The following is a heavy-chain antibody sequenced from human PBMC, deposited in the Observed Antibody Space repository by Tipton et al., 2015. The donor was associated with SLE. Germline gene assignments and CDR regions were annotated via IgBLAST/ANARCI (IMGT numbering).Heavy chain of an antibody. J-gene: IGHJ6*02. Sequence: SLRLSCAVSGFDLTNSHMNWIRQAPGKGLEWLSYISGTTSGSIIDYADSVKGRFTISRDSADSSLFLQMTNLRAEDTAVYYCASRANFYYGLDVWGQGTTVTVTS. CDR2: ISGTTSGSII. V-gene: IGHV3-11*01. CDR1: GFDLTNSH. CDR3: ASRANFYYGLDV.